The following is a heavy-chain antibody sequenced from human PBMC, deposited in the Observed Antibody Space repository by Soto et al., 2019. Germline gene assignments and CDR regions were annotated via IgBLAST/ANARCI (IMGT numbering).Heavy chain of an antibody. CDR2: ISYDGSNK. CDR1: GFTFSSYG. D-gene: IGHD2-8*01. CDR3: AKGGDIVLMVYARWYRDNYFDY. Sequence: GGSLRLSCAASGFTFSSYGMHWVRQAPGKGLEWVAVISYDGSNKYYADSVKGRFTISRDNSKNTLYLQMNSLRAEDTAVYYCAKGGDIVLMVYARWYRDNYFDYWGQGTLVTVSS. J-gene: IGHJ4*02. V-gene: IGHV3-30*18.